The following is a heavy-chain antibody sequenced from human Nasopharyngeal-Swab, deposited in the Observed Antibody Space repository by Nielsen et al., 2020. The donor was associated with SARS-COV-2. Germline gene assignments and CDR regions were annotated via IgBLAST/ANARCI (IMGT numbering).Heavy chain of an antibody. CDR1: GFTFSTYS. J-gene: IGHJ4*02. D-gene: IGHD4-11*01. V-gene: IGHV3-48*01. Sequence: GESLKISCAASGFTFSTYSMNWVRQGPGKGLEWVSYISSSSSTIYYADSVKGRFTISRDNAKNSLYLQMNSLRGEDTAVYYCARDSNSYFDYWGQGTLVTVSS. CDR3: ARDSNSYFDY. CDR2: ISSSSSTI.